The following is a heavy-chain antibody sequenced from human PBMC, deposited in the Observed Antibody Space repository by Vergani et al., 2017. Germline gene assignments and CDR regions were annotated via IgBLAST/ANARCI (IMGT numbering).Heavy chain of an antibody. CDR1: GDSIISRSYY. Sequence: QMQLQESGPGLVQASETLTLTCTVSGDSIISRSYYWGWIRQPPGKGLEWIGSIYNSGNGDPSSSLKSRVTISADTSKNQFSLRLTSVTAADTAVYYCASGKYYSXSTSHFRGRYFDVWGRGTLVTVPS. V-gene: IGHV4-39*01. J-gene: IGHJ2*01. CDR2: IYNSGNG. CDR3: ASGKYYSXSTSHFRGRYFDV. D-gene: IGHD3-16*01.